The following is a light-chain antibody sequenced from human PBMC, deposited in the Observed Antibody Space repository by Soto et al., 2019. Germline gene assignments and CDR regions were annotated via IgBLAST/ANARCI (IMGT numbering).Light chain of an antibody. J-gene: IGLJ3*02. CDR3: VLYLGSGIWV. CDR2: NTN. Sequence: QTVVTQEPSFSVSPGGTVTLTCGLSFGSVSSSDYPSWYQQTPGQAPRTLIYNTNSRSSGVPDRFSGSILGNKAALTITGAQADDESDYYCVLYLGSGIWVFGGGTKLTVL. CDR1: FGSVSSSDY. V-gene: IGLV8-61*01.